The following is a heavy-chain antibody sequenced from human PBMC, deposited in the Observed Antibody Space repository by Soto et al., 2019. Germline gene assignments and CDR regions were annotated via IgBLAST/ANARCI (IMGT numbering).Heavy chain of an antibody. Sequence: GGSLRLSCAASGFTFSNAWVSWVRQAPGKGLEWVGRIKSKTDGGTTDYAAPVKGRFTISRDDSKNTLYLQMNSLKTEDTAVYYCTTYSQGPPYKYFDYWGQGTLVTVSS. CDR2: IKSKTDGGTT. D-gene: IGHD6-13*01. CDR3: TTYSQGPPYKYFDY. J-gene: IGHJ4*02. CDR1: GFTFSNAW. V-gene: IGHV3-15*01.